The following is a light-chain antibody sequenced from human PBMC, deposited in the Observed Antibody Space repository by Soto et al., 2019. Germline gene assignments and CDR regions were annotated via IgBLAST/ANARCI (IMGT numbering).Light chain of an antibody. CDR3: QQYNNWPFT. Sequence: EIVMTQSPATLSVSPGERATLSCRASQSVTSNLAWYQQKFGQAPRLLIYGASTRATGIPARFSGSGSGTEFTLTISSLQSEDFALYYCQQYNNWPFTFGPGTKVDLK. CDR2: GAS. J-gene: IGKJ3*01. CDR1: QSVTSN. V-gene: IGKV3-15*01.